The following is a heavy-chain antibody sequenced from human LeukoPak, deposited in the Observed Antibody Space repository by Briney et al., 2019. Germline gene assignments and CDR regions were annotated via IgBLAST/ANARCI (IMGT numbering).Heavy chain of an antibody. CDR2: FDPEDGET. CDR1: GYTLTELS. D-gene: IGHD6-19*01. Sequence: ASVKVSCKVSGYTLTELSMHWVRQAPGKGLEWMGGFDPEDGETIYAQKFQGRVTMTEDTSTDTAYMELSSLRSEDTAVYYCATRTSSGWSDAFDIWGQGTMVTVSS. J-gene: IGHJ3*02. CDR3: ATRTSSGWSDAFDI. V-gene: IGHV1-24*01.